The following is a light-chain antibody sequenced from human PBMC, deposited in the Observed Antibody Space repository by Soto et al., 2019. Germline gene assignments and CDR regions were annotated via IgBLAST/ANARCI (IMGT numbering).Light chain of an antibody. Sequence: DIQMTQSPSSLSASVGDRVTITCRASQSISRYLSWYQHKPGKAPKLLIYAASSLQSGVPSRFSGSGSGTDFTLTISSLQPEDFATYYCQQANIFPITFGQGTRLEIK. CDR1: QSISRY. J-gene: IGKJ5*01. CDR3: QQANIFPIT. V-gene: IGKV1-39*01. CDR2: AAS.